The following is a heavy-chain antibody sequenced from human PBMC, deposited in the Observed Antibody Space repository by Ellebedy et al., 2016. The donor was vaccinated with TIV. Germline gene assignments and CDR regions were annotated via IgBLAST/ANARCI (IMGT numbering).Heavy chain of an antibody. J-gene: IGHJ3*02. CDR3: AREQLQQLGPLGAFDI. Sequence: GESLKISXAASGFTFSSYAMSWVRQAPGKGLEWVSVIYSGGSTYYADSMKGRFTISRDNSKNTLYLQMNSLRAEDTAVYYCAREQLQQLGPLGAFDIWGQGTMVTVSS. CDR1: GFTFSSYA. CDR2: IYSGGST. V-gene: IGHV3-66*01. D-gene: IGHD6-13*01.